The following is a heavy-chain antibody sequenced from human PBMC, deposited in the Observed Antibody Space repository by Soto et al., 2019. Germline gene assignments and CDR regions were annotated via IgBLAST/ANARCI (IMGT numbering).Heavy chain of an antibody. CDR2: IKQDGSEK. CDR3: ARAVGAAAAV. V-gene: IGHV3-7*01. Sequence: EVQLVESGGGLVQPGGSLRLSCAASGFTFSNYWMSWVRQAPGKGLEWVANIKQDGSEKHYVDSVKGRFTISRDNTKNSLFLQMNSLRAEDMAVYYCARAVGAAAAVWGQGTLVTVSS. D-gene: IGHD6-13*01. CDR1: GFTFSNYW. J-gene: IGHJ4*02.